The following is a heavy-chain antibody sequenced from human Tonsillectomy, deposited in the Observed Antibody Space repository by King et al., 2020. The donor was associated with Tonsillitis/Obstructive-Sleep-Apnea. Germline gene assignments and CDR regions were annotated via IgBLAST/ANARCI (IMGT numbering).Heavy chain of an antibody. CDR2: INPCGGST. J-gene: IGHJ4*02. V-gene: IGHV1-46*01. Sequence: QLVQSGAEVKKPGASVKVSCKASGYTFTSYYMHWVRQAPVQGLDWRGIINPCGGSTSYSQKFQGGVTKTRDTSTSTGYMELSSLRSEDTAVYYCARDPNYYDSSGYYYYSYYFDYWGQGTLVTVSS. CDR1: GYTFTSYY. D-gene: IGHD3-22*01. CDR3: ARDPNYYDSSGYYYYSYYFDY.